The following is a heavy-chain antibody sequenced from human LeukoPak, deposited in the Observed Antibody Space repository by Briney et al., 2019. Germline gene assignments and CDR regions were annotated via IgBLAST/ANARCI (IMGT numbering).Heavy chain of an antibody. CDR1: GGSISSYH. Sequence: SETLSLTCTVSGGSISSYHWNWIRQSPGKGLEWIGYIYDIGSTTYNPSLKSRVTISVDPSKNQFSLKLSSVTAADTAVYYCARVATIMYYFDYWGQGTLVTVSS. D-gene: IGHD5-24*01. CDR3: ARVATIMYYFDY. J-gene: IGHJ4*02. V-gene: IGHV4-59*01. CDR2: IYDIGST.